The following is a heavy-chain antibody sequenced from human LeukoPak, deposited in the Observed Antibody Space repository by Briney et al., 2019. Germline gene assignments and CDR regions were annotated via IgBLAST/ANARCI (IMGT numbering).Heavy chain of an antibody. Sequence: SETLSLTCTVSGGSISAYYWSWIRQPPGGGLEWIGYISASGTTNYNPSLKSRVTMSVDTSKNQFSLKLSSVTAADTAVYYCARLPNDAFDFWGQETMVTISS. V-gene: IGHV4-4*09. CDR2: ISASGTT. J-gene: IGHJ3*01. CDR1: GGSISAYY. CDR3: ARLPNDAFDF.